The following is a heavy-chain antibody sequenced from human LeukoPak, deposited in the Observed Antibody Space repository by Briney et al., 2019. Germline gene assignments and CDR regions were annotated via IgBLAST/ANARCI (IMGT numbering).Heavy chain of an antibody. CDR2: INQEGIET. V-gene: IGHV3-7*05. Sequence: PGGSLRLSCAASGFSLSSYWMSWVRRAPGKGLEWVANINQEGIETYYVDSVKGRFTISRDNAKNSLFLQMNSLRAEDTAVYYCARGGPGRWPAYYFDYWGQGTLVTVSS. D-gene: IGHD2-15*01. CDR1: GFSLSSYW. CDR3: ARGGPGRWPAYYFDY. J-gene: IGHJ4*02.